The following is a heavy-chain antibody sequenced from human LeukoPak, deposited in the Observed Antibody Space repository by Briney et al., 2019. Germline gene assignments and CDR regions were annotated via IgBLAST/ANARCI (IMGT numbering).Heavy chain of an antibody. Sequence: GRSLRLSCAASGFTFRSYGMHWVRQAPGKGLEWVAVIWYDGSNKYCADSVRGRFTISIDNSKNTLYLEMSSLRAEDTAVYYCARVGSSSSLGFDYWGQGTLVTVSS. V-gene: IGHV3-33*01. CDR1: GFTFRSYG. J-gene: IGHJ4*02. CDR3: ARVGSSSSLGFDY. CDR2: IWYDGSNK. D-gene: IGHD6-6*01.